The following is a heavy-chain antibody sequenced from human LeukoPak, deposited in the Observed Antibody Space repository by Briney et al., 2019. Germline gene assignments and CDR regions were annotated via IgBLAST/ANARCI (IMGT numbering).Heavy chain of an antibody. CDR2: IIPIFGTA. CDR3: ARGGEASFLDY. J-gene: IGHJ4*02. Sequence: GASVKVSCRASGHTFTSYGISWVRQAPGQGLEWMGGIIPIFGTANYAQKFQGRVTITADESTSTAYMELSSLRSEDTAVYYCARGGEASFLDYWGQGALVTVSS. D-gene: IGHD3-10*01. CDR1: GHTFTSYG. V-gene: IGHV1-69*13.